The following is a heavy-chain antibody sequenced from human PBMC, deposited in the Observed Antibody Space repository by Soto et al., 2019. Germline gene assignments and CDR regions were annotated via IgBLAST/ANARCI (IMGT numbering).Heavy chain of an antibody. D-gene: IGHD3-16*01. CDR1: GGSIRSYY. V-gene: IGHV4-4*07. Sequence: PSETLSLTCTVSGGSIRSYYWSWIRQSAGKGLEWIGRIYTSGSTNYNPSLKSRVTMSVDTSKNQFSLKLSSVTAADTAVYYCARDLVYEGDNWFGPWGQATLVTVSS. CDR2: IYTSGST. CDR3: ARDLVYEGDNWFGP. J-gene: IGHJ5*02.